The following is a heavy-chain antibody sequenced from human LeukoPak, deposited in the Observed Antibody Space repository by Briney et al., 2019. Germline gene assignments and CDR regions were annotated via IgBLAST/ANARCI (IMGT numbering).Heavy chain of an antibody. J-gene: IGHJ4*02. V-gene: IGHV1-18*01. CDR3: GRDGVVTSYYFDY. CDR1: GYTFFNYG. CDR2: ISAYDGNT. Sequence: ASVKVSCKASGYTFFNYGISWVRRAPGQGLEWIGWISAYDGNTNYAQKLQDRVTVTRDISTSTAYMELRSLRSDDTAVYYCGRDGVVTSYYFDYWGQGTLVTVSS. D-gene: IGHD3-3*01.